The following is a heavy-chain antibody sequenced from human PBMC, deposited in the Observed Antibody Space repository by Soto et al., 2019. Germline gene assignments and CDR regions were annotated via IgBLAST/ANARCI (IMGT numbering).Heavy chain of an antibody. CDR2: IYYSGST. CDR3: ARVFREKEPTVWLDP. J-gene: IGHJ5*02. Sequence: QVQLQESGPGLVKSSETLSLTCTVSGASISSGDYCWSWIRQPPGKGLEWSGYIYYSGSTYYNTSRKSLVSISKDMSKNEFSLVQISVTAADTAAYYCARVFREKEPTVWLDPWGQGTLVTVSS. D-gene: IGHD3-10*01. V-gene: IGHV4-30-4*01. CDR1: GASISSGDYC.